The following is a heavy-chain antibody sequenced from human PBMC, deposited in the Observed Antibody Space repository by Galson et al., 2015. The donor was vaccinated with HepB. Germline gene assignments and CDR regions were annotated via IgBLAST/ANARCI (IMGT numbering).Heavy chain of an antibody. Sequence: SLRLSCAASGFTFSNAWMSWVRQAPGKGLEWVGRIKSKTDGGTTDYAAPVKGRFTISRDDSKNTLYLQMNSLKTEDTAVYYCTTVFFYNWNDGWPMEFDYWGQGTLVTVSS. D-gene: IGHD1-20*01. J-gene: IGHJ4*02. CDR3: TTVFFYNWNDGWPMEFDY. CDR2: IKSKTDGGTT. V-gene: IGHV3-15*01. CDR1: GFTFSNAW.